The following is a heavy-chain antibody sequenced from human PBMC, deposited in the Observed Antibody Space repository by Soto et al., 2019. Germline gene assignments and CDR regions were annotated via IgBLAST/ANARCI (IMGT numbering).Heavy chain of an antibody. J-gene: IGHJ4*02. CDR2: ILPIFGTT. D-gene: IGHD5-18*01. CDR1: GGTFSNYG. V-gene: IGHV1-69*01. Sequence: QVQLVQSGAEVKKPGSSVKVSCKAPGGTFSNYGITWVRQAPGQGLEWMGGILPIFGTTSVAQKFRGRVTITADEPTSTAYMGLSSLRSEDTALYYCARNDRFRTAMDLSYLDSWGPGTLVTVSS. CDR3: ARNDRFRTAMDLSYLDS.